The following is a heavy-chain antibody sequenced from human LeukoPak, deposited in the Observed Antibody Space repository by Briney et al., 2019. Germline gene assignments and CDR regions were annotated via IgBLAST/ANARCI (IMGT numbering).Heavy chain of an antibody. CDR3: ARDSIVAMLSAFDI. D-gene: IGHD5-12*01. J-gene: IGHJ3*02. Sequence: GGSLRLSCAASGFKFSSYGIKWVRQAPGKGLEWVSSISSSSSYIYYADSVKGRFTISRDNAKNSVYLQMNSLRAEDTAVYYCARDSIVAMLSAFDIWGQGTMVTVSS. V-gene: IGHV3-21*01. CDR2: ISSSSSYI. CDR1: GFKFSSYG.